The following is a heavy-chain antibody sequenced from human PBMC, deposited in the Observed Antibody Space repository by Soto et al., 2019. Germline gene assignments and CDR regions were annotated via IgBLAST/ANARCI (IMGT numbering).Heavy chain of an antibody. CDR3: AREIVVVTAHTRAHAFDI. J-gene: IGHJ3*02. CDR2: ISYDGSNK. V-gene: IGHV3-30-3*01. D-gene: IGHD2-21*02. Sequence: GGTPRLSCAASGFTVYSYAMHGGRQAPGKGLEWVAVISYDGSNKYYADSVKGRFTISRDNSKNTLYLQMNSLRAEDTAVYYCAREIVVVTAHTRAHAFDIWGQGTMVTVSS. CDR1: GFTVYSYA.